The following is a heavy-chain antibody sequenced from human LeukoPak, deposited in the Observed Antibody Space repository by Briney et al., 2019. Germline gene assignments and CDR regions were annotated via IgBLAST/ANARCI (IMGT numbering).Heavy chain of an antibody. J-gene: IGHJ4*02. V-gene: IGHV4-39*01. Sequence: SETLSLTCTVSGGSISSSDYLWAWVRQPPGKGLEWIGDFYYNGVTSYDPSLKSRVTISVDTSKNQFSLNLTSVTAADTAVYYCARGYEHLERPTALDYWGQGTLVTVSS. CDR1: GGSISSSDYL. CDR3: ARGYEHLERPTALDY. CDR2: FYYNGVT. D-gene: IGHD1-1*01.